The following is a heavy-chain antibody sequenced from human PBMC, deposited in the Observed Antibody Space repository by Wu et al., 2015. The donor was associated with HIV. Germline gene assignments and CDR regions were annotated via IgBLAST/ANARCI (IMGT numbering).Heavy chain of an antibody. CDR1: GYTFTDYN. V-gene: IGHV1-2*02. Sequence: QVQLVQSGAEMKKPGASVKVSCTASGYTFTDYNVHWVRQVPGQGLQWMGNINANSGRTNYAENFQGRVAMTRDTSVNTVYLELETLTSDDTALYFCARGDRFYAILTSYSKNWFDPWGQGTLVSVSS. D-gene: IGHD3-9*01. CDR3: ARGDRFYAILTSYSKNWFDP. CDR2: INANSGRT. J-gene: IGHJ5*02.